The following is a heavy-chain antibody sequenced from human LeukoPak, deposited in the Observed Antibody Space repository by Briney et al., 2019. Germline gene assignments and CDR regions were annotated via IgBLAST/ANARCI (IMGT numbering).Heavy chain of an antibody. J-gene: IGHJ5*02. V-gene: IGHV4-4*07. D-gene: IGHD4-17*01. Sequence: SETLSLTCTVSGGSISSYYWSWNRQPAGKGLEWIGRIYTCGSTNYNPSLKSRVTMSVDTSKNQFSLKLSSVTAADTAVYYCARGGRGDYPRNWFDPWGQGTPVTVSS. CDR3: ARGGRGDYPRNWFDP. CDR1: GGSISSYY. CDR2: IYTCGST.